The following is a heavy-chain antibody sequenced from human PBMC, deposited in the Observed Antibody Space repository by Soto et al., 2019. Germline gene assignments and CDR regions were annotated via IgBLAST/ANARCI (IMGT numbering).Heavy chain of an antibody. CDR2: IYPDDSDT. CDR3: ARLGIAVAGTYGMDV. D-gene: IGHD6-19*01. Sequence: GESLKISCKGSGYGFTSYWIGWVRQMPGKGLEWMGIIYPDDSDTRYSPSFQGQVTISADKSISTAYLQWSSLKASDTAMYYCARLGIAVAGTYGMDVWGQGTTVTVSS. V-gene: IGHV5-51*01. CDR1: GYGFTSYW. J-gene: IGHJ6*02.